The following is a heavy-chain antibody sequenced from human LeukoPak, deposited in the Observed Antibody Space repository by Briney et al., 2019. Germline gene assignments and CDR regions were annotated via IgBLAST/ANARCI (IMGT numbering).Heavy chain of an antibody. CDR1: GFTFSSFA. V-gene: IGHV3-33*08. D-gene: IGHD3-10*01. CDR2: IWYDGSNK. Sequence: PGGSLRLSCAASGFTFSSFAMNWVRQAPGKGLEWVAVIWYDGSNKYYADSVKGRFTISRDNSKNTLYLQMNSLRAEDTAVYYCARDYFGSGSYYRVSPYYYYGMDVWGQGTTVTVSS. CDR3: ARDYFGSGSYYRVSPYYYYGMDV. J-gene: IGHJ6*02.